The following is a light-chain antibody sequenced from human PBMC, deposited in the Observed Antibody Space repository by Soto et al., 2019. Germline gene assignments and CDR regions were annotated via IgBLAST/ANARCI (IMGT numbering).Light chain of an antibody. CDR2: DVS. Sequence: DIQMTQSPSTVSAYVGDSVTITCRASQSITTWLAWYQQRPGKAPKLLIYDVSSLQSGVPSRFSGSGSGTEFTFTISSLQPEDTATYYCHQYFNPRTFGGGTKV. J-gene: IGKJ4*01. CDR3: HQYFNPRT. CDR1: QSITTW. V-gene: IGKV1-5*01.